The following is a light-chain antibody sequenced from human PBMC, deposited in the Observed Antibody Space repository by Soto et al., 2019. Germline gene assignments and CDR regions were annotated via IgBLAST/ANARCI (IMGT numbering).Light chain of an antibody. CDR3: QQYNNWPQT. J-gene: IGKJ1*01. Sequence: EIVLTQSPATLSLSPGERGTLSCRASQSIRTNVAWYQQIPGQAPRLLVYGASTRATGIPARFSGSGSGTEFTLTISSLQSEDFAVYYCQQYNNWPQTFGQGTKVDI. V-gene: IGKV3-15*01. CDR2: GAS. CDR1: QSIRTN.